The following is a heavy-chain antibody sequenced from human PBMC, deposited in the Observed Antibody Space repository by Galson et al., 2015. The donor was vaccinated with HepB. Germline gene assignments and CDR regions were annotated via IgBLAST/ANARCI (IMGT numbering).Heavy chain of an antibody. CDR3: AAGGIVGATAIDY. V-gene: IGHV1-58*02. Sequence: SVKVSCKASGFTFTSSAMQWVRQARGQRLEWIGWIVVGSGNTNYAQKFQERVTITRDMSTSTAYMELSSLRSEDTAVYYCAAGGIVGATAIDYWGQGTLVTVSS. CDR2: IVVGSGNT. D-gene: IGHD1-26*01. J-gene: IGHJ4*02. CDR1: GFTFTSSA.